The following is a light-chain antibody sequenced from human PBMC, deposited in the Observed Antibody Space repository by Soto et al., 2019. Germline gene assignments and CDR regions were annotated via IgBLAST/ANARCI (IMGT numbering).Light chain of an antibody. V-gene: IGKV1-27*01. J-gene: IGKJ4*01. CDR2: AAS. CDR3: QRYYHAPFT. CDR1: QGIKNY. Sequence: DIQVTQYPSSLSASVGDRVTITCRASQGIKNYLAWYQQKPGEIPKLLIYAASTLESGIPPRFSGSGSGTDFTLTINNLQPEDVATYDCQRYYHAPFTCGGGIKVEIK.